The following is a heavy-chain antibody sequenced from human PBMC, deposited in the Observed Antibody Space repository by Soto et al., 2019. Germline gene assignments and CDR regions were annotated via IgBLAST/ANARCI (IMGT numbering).Heavy chain of an antibody. D-gene: IGHD6-19*01. V-gene: IGHV4-39*01. Sequence: ETLSLTGTVSVGSISSSNYYWGWIRQPPGKGLEWIGNMYYSGSTFYSPSLKSRVTISLDTSKNQLSLKLSSVTAADTAVYYCARPSSAVGWFDPWGQGTLVTVSS. J-gene: IGHJ5*02. CDR3: ARPSSAVGWFDP. CDR1: VGSISSSNYY. CDR2: MYYSGST.